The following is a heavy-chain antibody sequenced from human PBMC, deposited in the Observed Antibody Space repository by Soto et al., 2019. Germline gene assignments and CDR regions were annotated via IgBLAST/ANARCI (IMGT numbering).Heavy chain of an antibody. J-gene: IGHJ6*02. Sequence: SETLSLTCAVSGYSISSGYYWGWIRQPPGKGLEWIGSIYHSGSAYYNPSLKSRVTISVDTSKNQFSLKLSSVTAADTAVYYCARDGGGGCSGGSCYYYYGMDVWGQGTTVTVSS. CDR2: IYHSGSA. V-gene: IGHV4-38-2*02. D-gene: IGHD2-15*01. CDR3: ARDGGGGCSGGSCYYYYGMDV. CDR1: GYSISSGYY.